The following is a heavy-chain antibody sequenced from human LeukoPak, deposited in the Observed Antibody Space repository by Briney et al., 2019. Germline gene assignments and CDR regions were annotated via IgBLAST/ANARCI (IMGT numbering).Heavy chain of an antibody. CDR1: GVSISPYY. D-gene: IGHD2-2*01. Sequence: SETLSLTCTVSGVSISPYYWSWIRQSPGRGLEWIGYISYSGKTNYNPSLKSRVTISVDTSKNQFSLKLSSVTAADTAVYYCAREASPETIVVVPAAFFDVWGQGTTVTVSS. V-gene: IGHV4-59*01. CDR2: ISYSGKT. CDR3: AREASPETIVVVPAAFFDV. J-gene: IGHJ6*02.